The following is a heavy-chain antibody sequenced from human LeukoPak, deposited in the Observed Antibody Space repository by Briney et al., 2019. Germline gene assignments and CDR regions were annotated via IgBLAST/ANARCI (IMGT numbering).Heavy chain of an antibody. CDR2: ISYDGSNK. Sequence: PGGSLRLSCAASGFTFSSYAMHWVRQAPDKGLEWVAVISYDGSNKYYADSVKGRFTISRDTSKNTLYLQMNSLRAEDTAVYFCTCFSTGSTFDSWGQGALVTVSS. CDR3: TCFSTGSTFDS. CDR1: GFTFSSYA. D-gene: IGHD3-9*01. J-gene: IGHJ4*02. V-gene: IGHV3-30-3*01.